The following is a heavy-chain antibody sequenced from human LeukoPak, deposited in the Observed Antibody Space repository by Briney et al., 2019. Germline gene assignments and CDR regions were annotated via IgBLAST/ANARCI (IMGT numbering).Heavy chain of an antibody. CDR2: ISGSGGSA. Sequence: GGSLRLSCAASGITFSSYAMSWVRQAPGKGLEWVSAISGSGGSAYYADSVKGRFTISRDISKNTLYLQMNSLRAEDTAVYYCAKTRVWRFDYWGQGTLVTVSS. J-gene: IGHJ4*02. CDR3: AKTRVWRFDY. V-gene: IGHV3-23*01. D-gene: IGHD3-3*01. CDR1: GITFSSYA.